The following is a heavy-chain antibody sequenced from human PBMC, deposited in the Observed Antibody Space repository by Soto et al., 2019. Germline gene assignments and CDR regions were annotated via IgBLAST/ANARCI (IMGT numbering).Heavy chain of an antibody. CDR3: AREIAYDFWSGYYGPNWFDP. D-gene: IGHD3-3*01. CDR1: GYTFTSYG. J-gene: IGHJ5*02. CDR2: ISAYNGNT. V-gene: IGHV1-18*01. Sequence: ASVKVSCKASGYTFTSYGISWVRQAPGQGLEWMGWISAYNGNTNYAQKLQGRVTMTTDTSTSTAYMELRSLRSDDTAVNYCAREIAYDFWSGYYGPNWFDPWGQGTLVTVSS.